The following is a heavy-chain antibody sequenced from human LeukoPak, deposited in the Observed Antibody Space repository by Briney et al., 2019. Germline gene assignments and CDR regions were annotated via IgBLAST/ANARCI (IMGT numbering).Heavy chain of an antibody. J-gene: IGHJ3*02. V-gene: IGHV3-23*01. D-gene: IGHD3-3*01. CDR1: GFTFSSYA. CDR3: AKSRYDFCSEDSFDI. Sequence: GGSLRLSCAASGFTFSSYAMSWVRQAPGKGVEGVSTISGSGGSTYYADSVKGRFTISRDNYKKTLYLQLNSLRAEDTAVYYCAKSRYDFCSEDSFDIWGQGTMVTVSS. CDR2: ISGSGGST.